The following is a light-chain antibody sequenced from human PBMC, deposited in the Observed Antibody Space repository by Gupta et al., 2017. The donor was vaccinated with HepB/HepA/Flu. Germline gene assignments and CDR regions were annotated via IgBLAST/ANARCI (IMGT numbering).Light chain of an antibody. CDR1: QSVSSY. V-gene: IGKV3-11*01. J-gene: IGKJ2*04. Sequence: EIVLTQSPATLSLSPGERATLSCRASQSVSSYLAWYQQKPGQAPRLLIYDASNRATGIPARFSGSGSGTDFTLTISSLEPEDFAAYYCQQRSNWPLCSFGQGTNLEIK. CDR3: QQRSNWPLCS. CDR2: DAS.